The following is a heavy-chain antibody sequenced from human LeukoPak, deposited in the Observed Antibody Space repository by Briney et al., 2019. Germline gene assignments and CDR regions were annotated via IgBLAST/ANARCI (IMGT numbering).Heavy chain of an antibody. V-gene: IGHV3-30*02. D-gene: IGHD1-1*01. CDR1: GFTFSSYG. CDR3: AKDIGDVGRRGYFDY. Sequence: GGSLRLSCGASGFTFSSYGMHWVRQGPGKGLEWVAFIRHDGSKKYHADSVKGRFTISRDNSKNMLYLQMNSLRPEDTAVYYCAKDIGDVGRRGYFDYWGQGTLVTVSS. J-gene: IGHJ4*02. CDR2: IRHDGSKK.